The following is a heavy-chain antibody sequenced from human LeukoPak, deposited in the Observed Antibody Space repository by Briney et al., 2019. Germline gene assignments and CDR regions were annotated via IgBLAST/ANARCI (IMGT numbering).Heavy chain of an antibody. CDR2: IIPIFGTA. D-gene: IGHD2-2*01. Sequence: SVKVSCKASGGTFSSYAFSWVRQAPGQGLEWMGRIIPIFGTANYAQKFQGRVTITTDESTSTAYMELSSLRSEDTAVYYCARDIVVVPAAIGAFDIWGQGTMVTVSS. V-gene: IGHV1-69*05. CDR3: ARDIVVVPAAIGAFDI. J-gene: IGHJ3*02. CDR1: GGTFSSYA.